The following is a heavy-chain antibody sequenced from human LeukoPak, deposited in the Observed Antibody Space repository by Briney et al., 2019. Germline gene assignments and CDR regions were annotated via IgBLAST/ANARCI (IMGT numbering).Heavy chain of an antibody. CDR3: ARGRLRYYYDSSGYFDWFDP. V-gene: IGHV4-59*12. D-gene: IGHD3-22*01. CDR2: IYYSGST. Sequence: SETLSLTCTVSGGSISSYYWSWIRQPPGKGLEWIGYIYYSGSTNYNPSLKSRVTISVDTSKNQFSLKLSSVTAADTAVYYCARGRLRYYYDSSGYFDWFDPWGQGTLVTVSS. CDR1: GGSISSYY. J-gene: IGHJ5*02.